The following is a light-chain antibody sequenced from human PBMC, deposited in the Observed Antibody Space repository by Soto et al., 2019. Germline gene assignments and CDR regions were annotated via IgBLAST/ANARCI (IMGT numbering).Light chain of an antibody. CDR1: QSVSSY. V-gene: IGKV3-11*01. J-gene: IGKJ5*01. CDR2: DAS. Sequence: EIVLTQSPATLSLSPGERATLSCRASQSVSSYLAWYKQKPGQAPRLLIYDASNRATGIPARFSGSGSGTDFTLTTSSLEPEDFSVYYCQQRSNWPPITFGQGTQLEIK. CDR3: QQRSNWPPIT.